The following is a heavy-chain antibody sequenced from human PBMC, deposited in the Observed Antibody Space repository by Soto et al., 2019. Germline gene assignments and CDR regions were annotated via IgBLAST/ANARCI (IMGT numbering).Heavy chain of an antibody. Sequence: TLSLTCTVSGGSISSGDYYWSWIRQPPGKGLEWIGYIYYSGTTYYSPSLKSRVTISVDTSKNQFFLKLSSVTAADTAVYYCARTTTSSSWYVLHYWGQGTLVTVSS. V-gene: IGHV4-30-4*01. J-gene: IGHJ4*02. CDR2: IYYSGTT. CDR1: GGSISSGDYY. CDR3: ARTTTSSSWYVLHY. D-gene: IGHD6-13*01.